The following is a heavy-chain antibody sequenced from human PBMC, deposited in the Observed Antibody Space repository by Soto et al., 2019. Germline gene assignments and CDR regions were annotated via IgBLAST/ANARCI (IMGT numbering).Heavy chain of an antibody. CDR2: ISYDGSNK. V-gene: IGHV3-30*18. D-gene: IGHD3-10*01. CDR3: AKDLGSGKPYYYYAMDV. Sequence: GGSLRLSCEASGFIFSRYGMHWVRQAPGKGLEWVAVISYDGSNKYYAESVKGRFIISRDKSENTLYLQMNSLRAEDTAVYYCAKDLGSGKPYYYYAMDVWGQGTTVTVSS. CDR1: GFIFSRYG. J-gene: IGHJ6*02.